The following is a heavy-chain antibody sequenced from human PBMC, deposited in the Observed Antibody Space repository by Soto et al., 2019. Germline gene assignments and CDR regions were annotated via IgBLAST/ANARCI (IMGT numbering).Heavy chain of an antibody. Sequence: LQESGPGLVKPSETLSLTCSVFGDSISSRSYYWAWIRRPPGMGLVWIASISYTGNTYYNPSLTSRAAISGDTSKNQFSLKLSFVTAADTAVYYCARFSWYDGDSITNYYMDFWGNGATVTVSS. V-gene: IGHV4-39*01. D-gene: IGHD6-13*01. J-gene: IGHJ6*03. CDR3: ARFSWYDGDSITNYYMDF. CDR1: GDSISSRSYY. CDR2: ISYTGNT.